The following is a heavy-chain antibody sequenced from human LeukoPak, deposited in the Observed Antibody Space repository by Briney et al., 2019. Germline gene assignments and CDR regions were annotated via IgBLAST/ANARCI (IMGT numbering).Heavy chain of an antibody. CDR3: AGHLISTGRCCYVDY. V-gene: IGHV5-51*01. CDR1: GYRFTIFW. CDR2: SYPGDSDT. Sequence: GESLPLSCKASGYRFTIFWIGWVGQVPAKDLEWMGMSYPGDSDTRYSPSFEGQVTISSDTSITSASLQWSSLQASDTAMYYCAGHLISTGRCCYVDYCGQGALVTVSS. D-gene: IGHD2-15*01. J-gene: IGHJ4*02.